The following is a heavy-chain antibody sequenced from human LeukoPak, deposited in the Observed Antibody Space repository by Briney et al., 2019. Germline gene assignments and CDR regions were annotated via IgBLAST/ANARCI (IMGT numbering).Heavy chain of an antibody. Sequence: PGGSLRLSCAASGFTFSDYYMSWIRQAPGKGLEWVSYISSSGSTIYYADSVKGRFTISRDNSKNTLHLQANNLRADDTAIYYCAKKSSSSWPNFDFWGQGTLVTVSS. D-gene: IGHD6-13*01. CDR1: GFTFSDYY. V-gene: IGHV3-11*01. J-gene: IGHJ4*02. CDR3: AKKSSSSWPNFDF. CDR2: ISSSGSTI.